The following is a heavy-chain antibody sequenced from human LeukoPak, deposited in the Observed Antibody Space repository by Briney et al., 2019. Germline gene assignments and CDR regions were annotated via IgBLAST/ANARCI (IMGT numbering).Heavy chain of an antibody. V-gene: IGHV1-18*04. Sequence: ASVKVSCKASGYTFTNYYVHWVRQAPGQGLEWMGWVSGNNGNTNYAQKPQGRATMTTDTSTNTAYMELRSLRSDDTAVYYCARDFYHSGTNWYDVFDVWGQGTMVTVSS. D-gene: IGHD1-1*01. J-gene: IGHJ3*01. CDR2: VSGNNGNT. CDR1: GYTFTNYY. CDR3: ARDFYHSGTNWYDVFDV.